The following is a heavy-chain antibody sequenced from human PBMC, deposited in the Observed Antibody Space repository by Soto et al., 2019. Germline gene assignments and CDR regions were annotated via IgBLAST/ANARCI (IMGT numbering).Heavy chain of an antibody. Sequence: QAQVVQSGAEVRTPGSSVKLSCKASEGTFNSYAIAWVRQAPGQGLEWMGGIIPYYNTLNYAQKFQDRVTITADDSTNTVYMELSSLRSDDTAVYFCASGASRWYPYFVDTWAQGTLVTVSS. J-gene: IGHJ5*02. CDR2: IIPYYNTL. D-gene: IGHD6-13*01. V-gene: IGHV1-69*01. CDR1: EGTFNSYA. CDR3: ASGASRWYPYFVDT.